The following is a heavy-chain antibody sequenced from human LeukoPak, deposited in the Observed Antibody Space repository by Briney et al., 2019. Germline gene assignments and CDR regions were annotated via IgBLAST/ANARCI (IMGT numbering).Heavy chain of an antibody. CDR1: GFTVSSNY. CDR3: ARDGPIAAAGNYYFDY. D-gene: IGHD6-13*01. Sequence: GGSLRLSCAASGFTVSSNYMSWVRQAPGRGLEWVSVSYSGGSTYYADSVKGRFTISRDNSKNTLYLQMNSLRAEDTAVYYCARDGPIAAAGNYYFDYWGQGTLVTVSS. V-gene: IGHV3-53*05. J-gene: IGHJ4*02. CDR2: SYSGGST.